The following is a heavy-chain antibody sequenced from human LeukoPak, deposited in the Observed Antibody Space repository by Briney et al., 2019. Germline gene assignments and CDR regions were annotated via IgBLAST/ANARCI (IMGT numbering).Heavy chain of an antibody. Sequence: SETLSLTCAVYGGSFSGYYWSWIRQPPGKGLEWIGEINHSGSTNYNPSLKSRVTISVDTSKNQFSLKLSPVTAADTAVYYCARACGGDCYSGFDYWGQGTLVTVSS. CDR2: INHSGST. J-gene: IGHJ4*02. D-gene: IGHD2-21*01. V-gene: IGHV4-34*01. CDR1: GGSFSGYY. CDR3: ARACGGDCYSGFDY.